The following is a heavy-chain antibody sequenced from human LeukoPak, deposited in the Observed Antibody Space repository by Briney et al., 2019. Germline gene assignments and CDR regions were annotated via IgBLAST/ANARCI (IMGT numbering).Heavy chain of an antibody. CDR3: ATEVSDFDWSTDYYYGMDV. CDR1: GYTFTSYY. CDR2: INPSGGST. V-gene: IGHV1-46*01. Sequence: PMASVKVSCTASGYTFTSYYMHWVRQAPGQGLEWMGIINPSGGSTSYAQTFQGRVTMTRDTSTSTVYMELSSLRSEDTAVYYCATEVSDFDWSTDYYYGMDVWGQGTTVTVSS. J-gene: IGHJ6*02. D-gene: IGHD3-9*01.